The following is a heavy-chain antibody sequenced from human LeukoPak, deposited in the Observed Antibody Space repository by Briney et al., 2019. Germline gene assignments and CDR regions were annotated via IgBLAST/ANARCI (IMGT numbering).Heavy chain of an antibody. CDR1: GDSISSSGYD. D-gene: IGHD6-13*01. CDR3: ARSGVGSWFFFDN. Sequence: SETLSLTCSVSGDSISSSGYDWAWIRQPPGKGLEWIGYIYDTGSTHYNSSLKSRVTISVDTSKNHFSLQLTSVTAADTAVYYCARSGVGSWFFFDNWGQGTLVTVSS. J-gene: IGHJ4*02. V-gene: IGHV4-39*02. CDR2: IYDTGST.